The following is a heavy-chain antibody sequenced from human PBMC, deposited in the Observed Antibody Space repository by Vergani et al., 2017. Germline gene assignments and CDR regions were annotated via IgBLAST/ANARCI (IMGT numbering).Heavy chain of an antibody. Sequence: EVQLLESGGGLVQPGGSLRLSCAASGFTFSNAWMNWVRQAPGKGREWVGRIKSKTDGGTTDYAAPVKGRFTISRDDSKNTLYLQMNSLKTEDTAVYYCTARSATYYCGPLYWGQGTLVTVSS. V-gene: IGHV3-15*07. J-gene: IGHJ4*02. CDR2: IKSKTDGGTT. CDR3: TARSATYYCGPLY. D-gene: IGHD3-10*01. CDR1: GFTFSNAW.